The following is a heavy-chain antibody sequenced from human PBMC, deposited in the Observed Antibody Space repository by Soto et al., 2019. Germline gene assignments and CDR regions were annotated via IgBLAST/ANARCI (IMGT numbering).Heavy chain of an antibody. D-gene: IGHD6-6*01. Sequence: VQLQESGPGLVKPSQTLSLTCTVSGGSISSGGYYWSWIGQHPGKGLARFGYIYYSGSTYYNPSLKSRVTISVDTSKNQFSLKLSSVTAADTAVYYCARAAQYSSPFRWFDPWGQGTLVTVAS. V-gene: IGHV4-31*03. CDR1: GGSISSGGYY. CDR3: ARAAQYSSPFRWFDP. J-gene: IGHJ5*02. CDR2: IYYSGST.